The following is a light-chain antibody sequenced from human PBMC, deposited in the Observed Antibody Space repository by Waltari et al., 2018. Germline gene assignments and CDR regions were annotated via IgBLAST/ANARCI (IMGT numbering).Light chain of an antibody. J-gene: IGKJ1*01. CDR3: QQYDNWPPWT. V-gene: IGKV3-15*01. CDR2: FAS. Sequence: ILMTQFPATLSASPGERVTLSCRASQSVGTSLAWYQQKHGQAPSLLIFFASTRATGVPARFSGSGSGTEFTLTISSLQSEDFAVYYCQQYDNWPPWTFGQGTKVE. CDR1: QSVGTS.